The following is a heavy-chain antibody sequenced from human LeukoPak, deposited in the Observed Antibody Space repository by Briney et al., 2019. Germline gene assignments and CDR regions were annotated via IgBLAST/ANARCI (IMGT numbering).Heavy chain of an antibody. CDR2: IKSKVDGATK. Sequence: GGSLRLSREASGITITDAWMAWVRQAPGKGLEWIGRIKSKVDGATKGFAAPVKGRFDISIDDAKNTMYLHMNGLTIEDTAVYYCTTPLDWGQGTLVTVSS. CDR1: GITITDAW. V-gene: IGHV3-15*01. CDR3: TTPLD. J-gene: IGHJ4*02.